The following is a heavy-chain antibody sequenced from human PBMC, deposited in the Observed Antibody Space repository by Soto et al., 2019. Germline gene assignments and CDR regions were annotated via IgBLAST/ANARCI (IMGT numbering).Heavy chain of an antibody. CDR1: GFTFSSYG. CDR2: IWYDGSNK. Sequence: QVQLVESGGGVVQPGRSLRLSCAASGFTFSSYGMHWVRQAPGKGLEWVAVIWYDGSNKYYADSVKGRFTISRDNSKNRLYLQMNSLRAEDTAVYYWAREVMGTAMVMWYFDLWGRGTLVTVSS. D-gene: IGHD2-21*02. V-gene: IGHV3-33*01. J-gene: IGHJ2*01. CDR3: AREVMGTAMVMWYFDL.